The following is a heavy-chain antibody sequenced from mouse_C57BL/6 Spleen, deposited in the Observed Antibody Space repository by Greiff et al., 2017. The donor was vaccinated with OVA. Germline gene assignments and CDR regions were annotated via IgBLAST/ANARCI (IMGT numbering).Heavy chain of an antibody. V-gene: IGHV1-61*01. D-gene: IGHD1-1*01. Sequence: QLQQPGAELVRPGSSVKLSCKASGYTFTSYWMDWVKQRPGQGLEWIGNIYPSDSETHYNQKFKDKATLTVDKSSSTAYMQLSSLTSEDSAVYYCARTLYYGSREDYWGQGTTLTVSS. CDR3: ARTLYYGSREDY. J-gene: IGHJ2*01. CDR2: IYPSDSET. CDR1: GYTFTSYW.